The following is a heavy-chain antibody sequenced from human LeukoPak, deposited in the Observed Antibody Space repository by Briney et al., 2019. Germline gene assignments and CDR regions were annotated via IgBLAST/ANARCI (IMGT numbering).Heavy chain of an antibody. Sequence: SVKVSCKASGGTFSSYAISWVRQAPGQGLEWMGGIIPIFGTANYAQKFQGRVTITADKSTSTAYMELSSLRSEDTAVYYCAGGRPRGYCSGGSCYHNFDYWGQGTLVTVSS. CDR1: GGTFSSYA. D-gene: IGHD2-15*01. V-gene: IGHV1-69*06. J-gene: IGHJ4*02. CDR3: AGGRPRGYCSGGSCYHNFDY. CDR2: IIPIFGTA.